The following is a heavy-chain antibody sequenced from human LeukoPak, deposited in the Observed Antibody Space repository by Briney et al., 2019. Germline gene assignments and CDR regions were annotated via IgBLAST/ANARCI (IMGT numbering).Heavy chain of an antibody. V-gene: IGHV4-59*08. Sequence: KPSETLSLTCTVSGGSISSYYWSWIRQPPGRGLEWIGYIYYSGSTNYNPSLKSRVTISVDTSKNQFSLKLSSVTAADTAVYYCARQHCSGGSCYSGGDHGMDVWGQGTTVTVSS. J-gene: IGHJ6*02. D-gene: IGHD2-15*01. CDR1: GGSISSYY. CDR3: ARQHCSGGSCYSGGDHGMDV. CDR2: IYYSGST.